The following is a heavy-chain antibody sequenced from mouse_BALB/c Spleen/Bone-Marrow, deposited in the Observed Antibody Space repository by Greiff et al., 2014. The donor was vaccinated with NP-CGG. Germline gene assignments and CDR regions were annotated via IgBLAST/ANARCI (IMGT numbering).Heavy chain of an antibody. V-gene: IGHV2-9*02. CDR1: GFSLTSYG. J-gene: IGHJ4*01. D-gene: IGHD1-2*01. CDR2: IWADGST. Sequence: QVQLQQSGPGLVASSQSLSISCTVSGFSLTSYGVHWVRQPPGKGLEWLGVIWADGSTNYNSALMSRLSISKDNSKSQVFLKMNSLQTDDKAMYYCARITTATGAMDYWGQGTSVTVSS. CDR3: ARITTATGAMDY.